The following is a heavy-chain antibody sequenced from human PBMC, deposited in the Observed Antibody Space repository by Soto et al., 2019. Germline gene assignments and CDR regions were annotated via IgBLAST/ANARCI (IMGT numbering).Heavy chain of an antibody. Sequence: QVQLIQSAPEVKRPGASVRVSCRASGYTFTSYGLNWVRRAPGQGLEWMGRIASHDGSTVSAQSFQGRLTLTRATCTHSAYLELGALTSDVTGLYFCWRNDGDDSTNFLGQGTLVTVAS. D-gene: IGHD3-22*01. CDR1: GYTFTSYG. J-gene: IGHJ4*02. CDR2: IASHDGST. V-gene: IGHV1-18*04. CDR3: WRNDGDDSTNF.